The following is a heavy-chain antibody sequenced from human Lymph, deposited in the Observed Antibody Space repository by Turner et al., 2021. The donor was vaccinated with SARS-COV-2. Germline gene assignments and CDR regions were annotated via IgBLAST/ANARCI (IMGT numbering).Heavy chain of an antibody. D-gene: IGHD1-26*01. J-gene: IGHJ3*02. CDR3: ARARGGTYSGAFDI. CDR2: ISYDGSNK. V-gene: IGHV3-30-3*01. CDR1: GFTFSTYA. Sequence: VQLLESGGGLVQPGGSLRLSCADSGFTFSTYAMHWVRQAPGKGLEWVAVISYDGSNKYYADSVKGRFTFSRDNSKNTLYLQMNSLRAEDTAVYYCARARGGTYSGAFDIWGQGTMVTVSS.